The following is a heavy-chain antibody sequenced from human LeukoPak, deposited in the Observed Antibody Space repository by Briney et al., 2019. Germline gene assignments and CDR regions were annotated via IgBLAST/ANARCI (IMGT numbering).Heavy chain of an antibody. CDR1: GASIDSYY. Sequence: SETLSLTCTISGASIDSYYWSWIRQPPGKGLEWIGYIYYSGTTNYNPSLKRRVTISVDTSKNQFSLKLSSVTAADTAVYYCARDLGPYNWFDPWGQGTLVTVSS. CDR2: IYYSGTT. V-gene: IGHV4-59*01. J-gene: IGHJ5*02. D-gene: IGHD3-16*01. CDR3: ARDLGPYNWFDP.